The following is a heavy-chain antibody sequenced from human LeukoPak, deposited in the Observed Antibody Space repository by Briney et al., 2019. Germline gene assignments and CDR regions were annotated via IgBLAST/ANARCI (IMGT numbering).Heavy chain of an antibody. D-gene: IGHD3-10*01. V-gene: IGHV3-33*01. CDR3: ARDRGTYFDY. CDR2: IWYDGSNK. Sequence: GGSLRLSCAASGFTFSNYGMHWVRQAPGTGLEWVAVIWYDGSNKYYADSVKGRFTISRDNSKNTLYLQMNSLRAEDTAVYYCARDRGTYFDYWGQGTLVTVSS. CDR1: GFTFSNYG. J-gene: IGHJ4*02.